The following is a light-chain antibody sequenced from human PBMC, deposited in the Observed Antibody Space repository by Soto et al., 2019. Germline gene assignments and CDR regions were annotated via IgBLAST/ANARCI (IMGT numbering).Light chain of an antibody. V-gene: IGLV1-40*01. Sequence: QSALAQPPSVSGAPGQRVTISCTGSSSNIGAGYDVHWYQQLPGTAPKLLIYGNSNRPSGVPDRFSGSKSGTSASLAITGLQAEDEADYYCSSYTSSSTPFYVFGTGTKVTVL. CDR3: SSYTSSSTPFYV. J-gene: IGLJ1*01. CDR1: SSNIGAGYD. CDR2: GNS.